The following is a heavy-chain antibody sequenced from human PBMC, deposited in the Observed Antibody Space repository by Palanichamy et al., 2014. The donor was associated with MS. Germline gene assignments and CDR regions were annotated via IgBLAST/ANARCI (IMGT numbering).Heavy chain of an antibody. V-gene: IGHV1-69*01. Sequence: VQLVRVWGREVKKALGSSVKVSCKTSGVTFSRHAITWVRQAPGQGLEWMGGVIPISGTTNYAQKFQGRVTITADESTSTAYMELSSLRSEDTAMYYCARAGGDFWSGRQLIVFDYWGQGTLVTVSS. CDR3: ARAGGDFWSGRQLIVFDY. J-gene: IGHJ4*02. D-gene: IGHD3-3*01. CDR2: VIPISGTT. CDR1: GVTFSRHA.